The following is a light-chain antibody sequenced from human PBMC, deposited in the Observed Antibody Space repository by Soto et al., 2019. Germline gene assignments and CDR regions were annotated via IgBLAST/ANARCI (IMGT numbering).Light chain of an antibody. Sequence: AMQMTQSPSSLSAFVGDRVTITCRASQDIRNELSWYQQKPGKAPKVLIYSASTLQSGVPSRFSGRGSGTQFTLTISSLQPEDFATYYCLQDYTYPRTFGPGTKVENK. CDR2: SAS. V-gene: IGKV1-6*01. CDR1: QDIRNE. CDR3: LQDYTYPRT. J-gene: IGKJ1*01.